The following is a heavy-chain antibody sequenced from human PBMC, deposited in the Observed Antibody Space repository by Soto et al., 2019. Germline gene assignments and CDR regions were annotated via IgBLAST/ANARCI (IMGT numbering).Heavy chain of an antibody. D-gene: IGHD3-10*01. CDR1: GFIFSDYA. CDR2: LIDDGYFQ. CDR3: AREWGRSYYYGMDV. V-gene: IGHV3-30-3*01. J-gene: IGHJ6*02. Sequence: QVQLVDSGGGVVQPERSLRLSCRASGFIFSDYAIHWVRQAPGRGLEWVAVLIDDGYFQYYADSVKGRFTISSDKSNNTVYLHMGSLRVDDTAVYYCAREWGRSYYYGMDVWGQGTTLIVSS.